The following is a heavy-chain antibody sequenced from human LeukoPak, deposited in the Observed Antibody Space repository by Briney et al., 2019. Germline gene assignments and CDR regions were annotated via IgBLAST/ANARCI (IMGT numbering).Heavy chain of an antibody. V-gene: IGHV1-46*01. CDR3: ARGTLVVPAAIGWFDP. CDR2: INPSGGST. CDR1: GYTFTSYY. Sequence: ASVKVSCKASGYTFTSYYMHWVRQAPGQGLEWMGIINPSGGSTSYAQKFQGRVTMTRDTSTSTVYMELSSLRSEDTAVYYCARGTLVVPAAIGWFDPWGQGTLVTVSS. D-gene: IGHD2-2*02. J-gene: IGHJ5*02.